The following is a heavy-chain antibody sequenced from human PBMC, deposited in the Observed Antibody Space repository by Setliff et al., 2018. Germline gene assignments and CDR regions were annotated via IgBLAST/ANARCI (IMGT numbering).Heavy chain of an antibody. Sequence: SETLSLTCVVDGMSLSEHYWAWIRQSPGKGLEWIGEISHTGSTNYNPSLKSRVTISINTSKKQFSLMMNSVTAADTGVYFCAGVVPTARRGRLYYYYMDVWDKGATVTVSS. D-gene: IGHD1-1*01. J-gene: IGHJ6*03. CDR1: GMSLSEHY. CDR3: AGVVPTARRGRLYYYYMDV. V-gene: IGHV4-34*01. CDR2: ISHTGST.